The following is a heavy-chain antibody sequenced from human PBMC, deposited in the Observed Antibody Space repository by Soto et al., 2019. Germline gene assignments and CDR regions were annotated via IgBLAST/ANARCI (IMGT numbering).Heavy chain of an antibody. CDR1: GYTFTSYD. V-gene: IGHV1-8*01. Sequence: ASVKVSCKASGYTFTSYDINWVRQATGQGLEWMGWMNPNRGNTGYAQKFQGRVTMTRNTSISTAYMELSSLRSEYTARYYCARATRGRWVQNDAFDIWGQGTMVTVSS. J-gene: IGHJ3*02. CDR2: MNPNRGNT. CDR3: ARATRGRWVQNDAFDI. D-gene: IGHD1-1*01.